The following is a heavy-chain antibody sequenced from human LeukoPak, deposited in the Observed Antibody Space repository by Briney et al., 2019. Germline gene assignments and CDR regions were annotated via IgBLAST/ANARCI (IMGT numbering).Heavy chain of an antibody. CDR3: AKVSCTGGTCSSFGY. CDR2: IDSTTGGS. D-gene: IGHD2-8*02. V-gene: IGHV3-23*01. Sequence: GGSLRLSCAASGFTFSSYSMSWVRQAPGKGLEWVSTIDSTTGGSYYADSVKGRFIISRDNSQNTLYLQLNSLRADDTAVYYCAKVSCTGGTCSSFGYWGQGTLATVSS. J-gene: IGHJ4*02. CDR1: GFTFSSYS.